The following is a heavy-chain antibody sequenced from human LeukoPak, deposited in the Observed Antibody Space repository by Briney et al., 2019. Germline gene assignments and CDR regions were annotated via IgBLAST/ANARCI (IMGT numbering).Heavy chain of an antibody. D-gene: IGHD2-2*01. Sequence: ASVKVSCKASGYTFTGYYMHWVRQAPGQGLEWMGWINPNSGGTNYAQKFQGGVTMTRDTSIRTAYMELSRLRSDDTAIYYCARDIVVVPTAPRGCDYWGQGTLVTVSS. CDR2: INPNSGGT. V-gene: IGHV1-2*02. CDR1: GYTFTGYY. J-gene: IGHJ4*02. CDR3: ARDIVVVPTAPRGCDY.